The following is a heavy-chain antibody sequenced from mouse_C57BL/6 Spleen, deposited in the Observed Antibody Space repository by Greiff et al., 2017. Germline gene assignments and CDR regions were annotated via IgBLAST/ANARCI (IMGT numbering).Heavy chain of an antibody. CDR3: ARWEITLDY. J-gene: IGHJ2*01. D-gene: IGHD2-4*01. V-gene: IGHV1-69*01. Sequence: QVQLPQPGAELVMPGASVKLSCKASGYTFTRYWMHWGRPRPGQGLEWIGEIDPSDSYTNYNQKFTGKSTLTVDKSSSTAYMQLSSLTSEDSAVYYCARWEITLDYWGQGTTLTVSS. CDR1: GYTFTRYW. CDR2: IDPSDSYT.